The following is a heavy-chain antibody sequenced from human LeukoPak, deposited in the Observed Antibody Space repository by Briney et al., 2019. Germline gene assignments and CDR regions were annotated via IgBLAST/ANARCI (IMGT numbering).Heavy chain of an antibody. V-gene: IGHV4-4*02. CDR2: IYHSGST. J-gene: IGHJ4*02. CDR1: GGSISSSNW. CDR3: ARNDCSSTSCYLFDY. D-gene: IGHD2-2*01. Sequence: SGTLSLTCAVSGGSISSSNWWSWVRQPPGKGLEWIGEIYHSGSTNYNPSLKSRVTISVDTSKNQFSLKLSSVTAADTAVYYCARNDCSSTSCYLFDYWGQGTLVTVSS.